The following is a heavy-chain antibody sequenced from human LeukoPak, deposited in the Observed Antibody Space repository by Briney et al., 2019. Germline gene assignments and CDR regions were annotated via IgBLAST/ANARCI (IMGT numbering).Heavy chain of an antibody. Sequence: SETLSLTCTVSGGSISSYYWSWIRQPPGKGLEWIGYIYYSGSTNYNPSLKSRVTISVDTSKNQFSLKLSSVTAADTAVYYFARALGSSVAFDIWGQGTMVTVSS. CDR3: ARALGSSVAFDI. J-gene: IGHJ3*02. V-gene: IGHV4-59*01. D-gene: IGHD6-6*01. CDR2: IYYSGST. CDR1: GGSISSYY.